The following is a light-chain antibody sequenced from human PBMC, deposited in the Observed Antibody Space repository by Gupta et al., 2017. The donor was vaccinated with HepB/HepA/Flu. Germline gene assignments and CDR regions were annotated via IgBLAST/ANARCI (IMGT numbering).Light chain of an antibody. J-gene: IGKJ3*01. CDR1: QSVTSD. V-gene: IGKV3-11*01. CDR2: DAS. Sequence: EIVLTQSPATLSLSPGDRATLSCRASQSVTSDLAWYQQKPGQAPRLLIYDASNRATGIPGRFSGSGYGTDFTLTISSREPEDFAVYYCQERSNWPRITFGHGTKLDIK. CDR3: QERSNWPRIT.